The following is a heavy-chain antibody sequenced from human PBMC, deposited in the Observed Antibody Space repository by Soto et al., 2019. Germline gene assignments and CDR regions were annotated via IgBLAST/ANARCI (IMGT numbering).Heavy chain of an antibody. D-gene: IGHD5-12*01. CDR1: GGSFSGYY. CDR2: INHSGST. CDR3: AKDARVDGYWDFDY. Sequence: SETLSLTCAVYGGSFSGYYWSWIRQPPGKGLEWIGEINHSGSTNYNPSLKSRVTISVDTSKNQFSLKLSSVTAADTAVYYCAKDARVDGYWDFDYWGQGTLVTVSS. J-gene: IGHJ4*02. V-gene: IGHV4-34*01.